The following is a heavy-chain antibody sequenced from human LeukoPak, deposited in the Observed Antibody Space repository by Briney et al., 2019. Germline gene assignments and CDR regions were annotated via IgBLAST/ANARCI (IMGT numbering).Heavy chain of an antibody. J-gene: IGHJ3*02. CDR3: ATLTGTTPFDI. Sequence: PSETLSLTCTVSGGSISSYYWSWIRQPPGKGLEWIGYIYCSGSTNYNPSLKSRVTISVDTSKNQFSLKLSSVTAADTAVYYCATLTGTTPFDIWGQGTMVTVSS. V-gene: IGHV4-59*01. D-gene: IGHD1-7*01. CDR2: IYCSGST. CDR1: GGSISSYY.